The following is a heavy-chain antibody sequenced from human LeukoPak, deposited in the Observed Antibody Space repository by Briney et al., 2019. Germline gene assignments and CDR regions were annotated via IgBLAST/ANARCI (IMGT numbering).Heavy chain of an antibody. J-gene: IGHJ4*02. CDR1: GYTFTSYG. D-gene: IGHD2-21*02. CDR3: AIEMHIVVVTAMSPTNPLWY. CDR2: ISAYTGNT. Sequence: ASVTVSCKASGYTFTSYGISWVRQAPGQGHEWMGWISAYTGNTNYAQNLQGRATMTTDTSTSTAYMELRSLRSDDTAVYYCAIEMHIVVVTAMSPTNPLWYWAQGTLVSVSS. V-gene: IGHV1-18*01.